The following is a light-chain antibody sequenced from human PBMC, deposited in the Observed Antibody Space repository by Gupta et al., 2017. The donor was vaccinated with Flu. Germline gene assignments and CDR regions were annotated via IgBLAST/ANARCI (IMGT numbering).Light chain of an antibody. J-gene: IGKJ4*01. V-gene: IGKV1-5*03. CDR1: QSINNW. CDR3: QQHLTYPPT. CDR2: KAS. Sequence: DIQMTQSPSALSASVGDRVTITCRASQSINNWLAWFQQRPGKAPKLLIYKASNLKSGVPSRFSGSQSGTKFTLTISSLQPDDSATYYCQQHLTYPPTFGGGTRVEI.